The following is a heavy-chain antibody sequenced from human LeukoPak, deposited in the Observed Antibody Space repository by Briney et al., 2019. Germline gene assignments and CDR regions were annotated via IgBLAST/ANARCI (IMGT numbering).Heavy chain of an antibody. CDR3: AREGVSSGWYFDY. CDR1: GGSITNYY. CDR2: VHYSGST. Sequence: SETLSLTCTVSGGSITNYYGSWFRQPPGKGLEWFGYVHYSGSTNYNPSLKSRVTIFVDTSKNQFSLKLSSVTAADTAVYFCAREGVSSGWYFDYWGQGTLVTVSS. D-gene: IGHD6-19*01. V-gene: IGHV4-59*01. J-gene: IGHJ4*02.